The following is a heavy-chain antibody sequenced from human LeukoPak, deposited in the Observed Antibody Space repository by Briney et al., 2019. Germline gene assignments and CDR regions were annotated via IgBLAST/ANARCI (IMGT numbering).Heavy chain of an antibody. Sequence: PGGSLRLSCAASGFTFSSYAMTWVRQAPGKGLEWVSAISDRDGSTYYADSVKGRFTISRDNSKNTLYLQMNSLRAEDTAVYYCAKGYRGNYDSWGQGTLVTVSS. CDR3: AKGYRGNYDS. CDR1: GFTFSSYA. CDR2: ISDRDGST. D-gene: IGHD1-26*01. V-gene: IGHV3-23*01. J-gene: IGHJ5*01.